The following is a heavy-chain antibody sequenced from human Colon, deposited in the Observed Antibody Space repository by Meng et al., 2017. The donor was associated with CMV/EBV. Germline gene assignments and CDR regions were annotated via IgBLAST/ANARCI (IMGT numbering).Heavy chain of an antibody. J-gene: IGHJ6*02. CDR2: IYSGGGDT. CDR3: ATSRGPGGYFYGMDA. Sequence: GESLKISCATSGFTFSTFAMSWVRQAPGKGLEWVSLIYSGGGDTYYGDSVKGRFTISRDNAKNMLYLQMNSLRAEDTAVYYCATSRGPGGYFYGMDAWGQGTTGTVSS. V-gene: IGHV3-23*03. CDR1: GFTFSTFA. D-gene: IGHD1/OR15-1a*01.